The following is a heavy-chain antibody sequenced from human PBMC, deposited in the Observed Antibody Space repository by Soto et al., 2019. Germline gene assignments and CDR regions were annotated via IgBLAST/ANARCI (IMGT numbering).Heavy chain of an antibody. CDR1: GYTSSIYG. Sequence: ASVKVSCKASGYTSSIYGISWVRQAPGQGLEWMAWISGYNGNIKYAQKFQGRVTVATDTTTTGAYMELRSLRSDDTALYYCARDVSGGTYPWFFDLWGRGTLVTVSS. D-gene: IGHD1-26*01. CDR3: ARDVSGGTYPWFFDL. J-gene: IGHJ2*01. V-gene: IGHV1-18*04. CDR2: ISGYNGNI.